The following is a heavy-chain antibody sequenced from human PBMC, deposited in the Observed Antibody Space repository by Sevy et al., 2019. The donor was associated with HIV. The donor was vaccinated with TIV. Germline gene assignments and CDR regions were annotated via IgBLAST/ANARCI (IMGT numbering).Heavy chain of an antibody. J-gene: IGHJ1*01. Sequence: GGSLRLSCAASGFTFSSYTMNWVRQAPGKGLEWVSSITGGSSYIYYADSVKGRFTISRDNAKNSLYLQMNSLRAEDTAVYYCARGGYYDSSGYSPSTNHFQHWGQGTLVTVSS. CDR2: ITGGSSYI. D-gene: IGHD3-22*01. CDR1: GFTFSSYT. CDR3: ARGGYYDSSGYSPSTNHFQH. V-gene: IGHV3-21*01.